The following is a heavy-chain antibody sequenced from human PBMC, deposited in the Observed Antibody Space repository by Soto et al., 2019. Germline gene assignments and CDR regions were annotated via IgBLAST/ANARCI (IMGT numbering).Heavy chain of an antibody. J-gene: IGHJ4*02. CDR2: VSSSSSTI. Sequence: GSLTLSSAASGFAFSSFSMNFISHAARKRREWASSVSSSSSTIYYADSVKGRFTISRDNPKHSQCLQLTSLRHERTAVYYCARPWAYTGYGGLGYWGQGTLVTVSS. CDR3: ARPWAYTGYGGLGY. V-gene: IGHV3-48*02. CDR1: GFAFSSFS. D-gene: IGHD5-12*01.